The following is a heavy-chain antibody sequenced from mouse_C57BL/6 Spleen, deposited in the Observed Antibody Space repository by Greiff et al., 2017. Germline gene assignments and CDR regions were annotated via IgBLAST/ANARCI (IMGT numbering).Heavy chain of an antibody. Sequence: EVQLVESGGGLVQPGGSLKLSCAASGFTFSDYYMYWVRQTPEKRLEWVAYISNGGGSTYYPDTVKGRFTISRDNAKNTLYLQMSRLKSEDTAMYYSARQGWDYWGQGTTLTVSS. CDR3: ARQGWDY. D-gene: IGHD3-3*01. CDR2: ISNGGGST. CDR1: GFTFSDYY. V-gene: IGHV5-12*01. J-gene: IGHJ2*01.